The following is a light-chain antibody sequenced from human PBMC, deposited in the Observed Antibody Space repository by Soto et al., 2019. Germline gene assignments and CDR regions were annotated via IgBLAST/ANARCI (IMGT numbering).Light chain of an antibody. CDR3: QVWDSSSVLWV. Sequence: SYELTQPPSVSLAPGKTARITCGGNNIGSKSVHWYQQKPGQAPVLVIYYDSDQPSGIPERFSGSNSGNTAALTISRVEAGDEADYYCQVWDSSSVLWVFGGGTKVTVL. CDR2: YDS. V-gene: IGLV3-21*04. J-gene: IGLJ3*02. CDR1: NIGSKS.